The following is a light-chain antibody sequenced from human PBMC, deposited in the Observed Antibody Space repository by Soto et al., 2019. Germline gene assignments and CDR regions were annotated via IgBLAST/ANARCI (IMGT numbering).Light chain of an antibody. CDR2: WAS. CDR3: QQYYSLPYT. CDR1: QSVFYRSSDKNY. Sequence: ILMTQSPDSLSVSIGERATIDCTSSQSVFYRSSDKNYLAWYQQKPRQPPKLLLYWASTRESGVPDRFSGSGSGTDFTLTISSLQDADVAVYYCQQYYSLPYTFGQGTNVDIK. V-gene: IGKV4-1*01. J-gene: IGKJ2*01.